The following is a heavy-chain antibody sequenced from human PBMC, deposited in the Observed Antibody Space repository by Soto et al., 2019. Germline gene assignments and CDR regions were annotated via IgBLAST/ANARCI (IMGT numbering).Heavy chain of an antibody. V-gene: IGHV4-34*01. Sequence: PSETLSLTCAVYGGSFSGYYLSWIRQPPGKGLEWIGEINHSGSTNYNPSLKSRVTISVDTSKNQFSLKLSSVTAADTAVYYCARGGFYYYGSGSIIDYWGQGTLVTVSS. D-gene: IGHD3-10*01. J-gene: IGHJ4*02. CDR1: GGSFSGYY. CDR2: INHSGST. CDR3: ARGGFYYYGSGSIIDY.